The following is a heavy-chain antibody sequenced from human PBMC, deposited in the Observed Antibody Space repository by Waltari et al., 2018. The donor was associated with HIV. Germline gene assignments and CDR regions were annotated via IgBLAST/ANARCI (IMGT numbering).Heavy chain of an antibody. CDR1: GFTFSGYG. Sequence: QVQLVESGGGVVQPGRSLRLSCAASGFTFSGYGMHWVRQAPGKGLEWVAVIEYDGSNKYFAESVKGRFTISRDNSKHTLYLQMSSLRAEDTAVYYCAKGDRGLGIFYYYYYAMDVWGRGTTVTVSS. CDR3: AKGDRGLGIFYYYYYAMDV. J-gene: IGHJ6*02. V-gene: IGHV3-30*18. CDR2: IEYDGSNK. D-gene: IGHD3-10*01.